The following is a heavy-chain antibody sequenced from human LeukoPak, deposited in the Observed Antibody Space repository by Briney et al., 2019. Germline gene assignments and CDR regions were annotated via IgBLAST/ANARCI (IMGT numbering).Heavy chain of an antibody. D-gene: IGHD5-12*01. CDR1: GFTFSNYW. CDR2: INQDGSEE. CDR3: VRHGGVSGYDLLDY. V-gene: IGHV3-7*01. J-gene: IGHJ4*02. Sequence: GGSLRLSCAAPGFTFSNYWMTWVRQAPGKGLEWVAHINQDGSEEHYMDSVKARFTISRDNAKNSLSLQMNSLRAEYTAVYYCVRHGGVSGYDLLDYWGRGTLVTVSS.